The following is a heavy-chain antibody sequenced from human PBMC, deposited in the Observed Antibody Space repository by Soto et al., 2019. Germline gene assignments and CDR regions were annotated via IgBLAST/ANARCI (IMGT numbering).Heavy chain of an antibody. D-gene: IGHD2-2*01. CDR1: GFTFSSYG. CDR2: ISYDGSNK. Sequence: GGSLRLSCAASGFTFSSYGMHWVRQAPGKGLEWVAVISYDGSNKYYADSVKGRFTISRDNSKNTLYLQMNSLRAEDTAVYYCAKAVVVPAAPIDYWGQGTLVTVSS. V-gene: IGHV3-30*18. J-gene: IGHJ4*02. CDR3: AKAVVVPAAPIDY.